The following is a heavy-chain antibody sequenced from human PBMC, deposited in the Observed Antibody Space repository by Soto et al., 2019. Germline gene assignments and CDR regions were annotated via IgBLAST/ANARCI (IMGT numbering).Heavy chain of an antibody. J-gene: IGHJ6*03. Sequence: EASVKVSCKASGGTFSSYTISWVRQAPGQGLEWMGRIIPILGIANYAQKFQGRVTITADKSTSTAYMELSSLRSEDTAVYYCARSPYYDILTGYQPDYYYYYMDVWGKGTTVTVSS. CDR1: GGTFSSYT. CDR2: IIPILGIA. D-gene: IGHD3-9*01. CDR3: ARSPYYDILTGYQPDYYYYYMDV. V-gene: IGHV1-69*02.